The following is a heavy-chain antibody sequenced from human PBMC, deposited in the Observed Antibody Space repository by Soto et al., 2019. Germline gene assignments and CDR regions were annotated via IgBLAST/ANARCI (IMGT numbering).Heavy chain of an antibody. J-gene: IGHJ3*02. Sequence: SVKVSCKASGGTFSSYTISWVRQAPGQGLEWMGRIIPILGIANYAQKFQGRVTITADKSTNTAYMELSSLRSEDTAVYYCAEAVDTAMAPLDIWGQGTMVTV. CDR2: IIPILGIA. CDR1: GGTFSSYT. CDR3: AEAVDTAMAPLDI. V-gene: IGHV1-69*02. D-gene: IGHD5-18*01.